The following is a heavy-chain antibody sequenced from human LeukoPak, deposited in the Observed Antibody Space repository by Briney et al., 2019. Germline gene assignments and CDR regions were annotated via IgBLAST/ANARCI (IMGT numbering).Heavy chain of an antibody. V-gene: IGHV3-23*01. D-gene: IGHD6-13*01. J-gene: IGHJ4*02. CDR1: EFTFSSYG. CDR3: AKSWSRAAAGTGVDY. CDR2: ISGSGGST. Sequence: GGSLRLSCAASEFTFSSYGMSWVRQAPGKGLEWVSAISGSGGSTYYADSVKGRFTISRDNSKNTLYLQMNSLRAEDTAVYYCAKSWSRAAAGTGVDYWGQGTLVTVSS.